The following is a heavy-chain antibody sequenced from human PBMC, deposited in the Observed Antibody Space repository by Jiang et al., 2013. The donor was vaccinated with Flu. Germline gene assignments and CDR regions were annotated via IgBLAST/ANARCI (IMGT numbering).Heavy chain of an antibody. D-gene: IGHD6-19*01. CDR3: AYDLNGIAVAGY. CDR1: GGSISSSSYY. J-gene: IGHJ4*02. V-gene: IGHV4-39*01. CDR2: IYYSGST. Sequence: LLKPSETLSLTCTVSGGSISSSSYYWGWIRQPPGKGLEWIGSIYYSGSTYYNPSLKSRVTISVDTSKNQFSLKLSSVTAADTAVYYCAYDLNGIAVAGYWGQGTLVTVSS.